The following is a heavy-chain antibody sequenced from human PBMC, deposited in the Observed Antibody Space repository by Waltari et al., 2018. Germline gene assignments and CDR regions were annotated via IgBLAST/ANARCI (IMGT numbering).Heavy chain of an antibody. CDR3: ARRGVNYYGSGSYRY. V-gene: IGHV4-34*01. CDR2: INHSGST. CDR1: GGSFSGYS. J-gene: IGHJ4*02. D-gene: IGHD3-10*01. Sequence: QVQLQQWGAGLLKPSETLSLTCAVYGGSFSGYSWSWIRQPPGKGLEWIGEINHSGSTNYNPSLKSRVTISVDTSKNQFSLKLSSVTAADTAVYYCARRGVNYYGSGSYRYWGQGTLVTVSS.